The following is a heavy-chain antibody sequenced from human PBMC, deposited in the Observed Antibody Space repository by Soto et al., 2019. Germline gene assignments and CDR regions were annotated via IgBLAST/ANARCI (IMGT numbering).Heavy chain of an antibody. J-gene: IGHJ4*02. CDR3: ARSGGSSYYFDY. D-gene: IGHD2-15*01. V-gene: IGHV3-33*01. CDR2: IWYDGSNK. CDR1: GFTFSSYG. Sequence: QVQLVESGGGVVQPGRSLRLSCAASGFTFSSYGMHWVLQAPGKGLEWVAVIWYDGSNKYYADSVKGRFTISRDNSKNTLYLQMNSLRAEDTAVYYCARSGGSSYYFDYRGQGTLVTVSS.